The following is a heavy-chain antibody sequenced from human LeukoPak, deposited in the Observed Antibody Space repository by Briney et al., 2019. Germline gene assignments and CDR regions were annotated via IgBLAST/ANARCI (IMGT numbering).Heavy chain of an antibody. CDR3: ARERGSREWLGSYYYYYYGMDV. Sequence: PSQTLSLTCTVSGGSISRGSYYWSWIRQPAGKGLEWIGRIYTSGSTNYNPSLKSRVTISVDTSKNQFSLKLSSVTAADTAVYYCARERGSREWLGSYYYYYYGMDVWGQGTTVTVSS. CDR1: GGSISRGSYY. V-gene: IGHV4-61*02. D-gene: IGHD6-19*01. J-gene: IGHJ6*02. CDR2: IYTSGST.